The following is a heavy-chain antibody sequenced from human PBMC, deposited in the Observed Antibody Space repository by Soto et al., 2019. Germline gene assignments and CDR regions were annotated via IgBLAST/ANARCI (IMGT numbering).Heavy chain of an antibody. V-gene: IGHV1-69*06. CDR3: ARDGYNKKVNAFDI. CDR1: GVTFSSYA. CDR2: IIPIFGTA. Sequence: SVKVSCKASGVTFSSYAISWVRQAPGQGLEWMGGIIPIFGTANYAQKFQGRVTITADNSRNTLYLQMNSLRAEDTAVYYCARDGYNKKVNAFDIWGQGTMVTVSS. J-gene: IGHJ3*02. D-gene: IGHD5-12*01.